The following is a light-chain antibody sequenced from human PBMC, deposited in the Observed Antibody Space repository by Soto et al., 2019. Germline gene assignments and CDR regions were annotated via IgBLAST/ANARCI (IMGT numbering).Light chain of an antibody. Sequence: QSVLTQPPSASGSPGQSVTISCTGTSSDVGGYNYVSWYQQHPGKAPKLMIYEVTKRPSGVPDRFSGSKSGNTASLTVSGLKAEDEADYYCSSYAGSNSVVFGGGTQLTVL. CDR3: SSYAGSNSVV. CDR1: SSDVGGYNY. V-gene: IGLV2-8*01. CDR2: EVT. J-gene: IGLJ2*01.